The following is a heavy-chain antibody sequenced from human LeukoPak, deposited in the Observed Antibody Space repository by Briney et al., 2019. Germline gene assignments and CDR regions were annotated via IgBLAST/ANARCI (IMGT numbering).Heavy chain of an antibody. Sequence: SETLSLTCTVSGGSISSGGYYWSWIRQHPGKGLEWIGYIYYSGSTYYDPSLKSRVTISVDTSKNQFSLKLSSVTAADTAVYYCARDIAARGYGMDVWGQGTTVTVSS. J-gene: IGHJ6*02. V-gene: IGHV4-31*03. CDR2: IYYSGST. D-gene: IGHD6-6*01. CDR3: ARDIAARGYGMDV. CDR1: GGSISSGGYY.